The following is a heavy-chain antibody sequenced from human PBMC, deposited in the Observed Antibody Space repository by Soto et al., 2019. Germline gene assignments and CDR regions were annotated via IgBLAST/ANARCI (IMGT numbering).Heavy chain of an antibody. V-gene: IGHV1-2*04. J-gene: IGHJ3*02. Sequence: ASVKVSCKASGYTFTGYYIHWVRQAPGQGLEWMGWINPNSGGTNYAPKFQGWVSMTRDTSISTAYMELTSPRSDDTAVYYCARYTDSSLGADFFDMWGQGTMVTVSS. CDR2: INPNSGGT. D-gene: IGHD6-19*01. CDR3: ARYTDSSLGADFFDM. CDR1: GYTFTGYY.